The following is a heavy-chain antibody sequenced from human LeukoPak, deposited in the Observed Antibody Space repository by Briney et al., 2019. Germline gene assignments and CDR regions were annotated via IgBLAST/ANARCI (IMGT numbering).Heavy chain of an antibody. J-gene: IGHJ6*02. Sequence: ASVKVSCKASGYTFTSYDIKWLRQATGQGVEWMGWMNPNNGNTGYAQKFQGRVTMTRSTSISTAYMELSSLRSEDTAVYYCARLASSSWPLYYYYGMDVWGQGTTVTVSS. CDR2: MNPNNGNT. CDR1: GYTFTSYD. D-gene: IGHD6-13*01. V-gene: IGHV1-8*01. CDR3: ARLASSSWPLYYYYGMDV.